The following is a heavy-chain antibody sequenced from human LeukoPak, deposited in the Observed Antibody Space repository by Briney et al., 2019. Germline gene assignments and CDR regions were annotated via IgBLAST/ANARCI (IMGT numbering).Heavy chain of an antibody. J-gene: IGHJ5*02. V-gene: IGHV7-4-1*02. CDR1: GYTFTNYA. D-gene: IGHD3-10*01. CDR3: ARDYLTRWFELCP. Sequence: GASVKVSCKASGYTFTNYAVSWVRQAPGKGLEWMGWINTNTGKPTYVQDFIGRFVFSLDTSVTTAYLQINSLKAEDTAVYYCARDYLTRWFELCPWGQGTLVTVSS. CDR2: INTNTGKP.